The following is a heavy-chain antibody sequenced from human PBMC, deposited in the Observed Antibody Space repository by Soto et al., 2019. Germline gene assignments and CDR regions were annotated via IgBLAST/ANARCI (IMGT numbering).Heavy chain of an antibody. Sequence: ASVKVSCKASGYTFTSYYMHWVRQAPGQGLEWMGIINPSGGSTSYAQKFQGRVTMTRDTSTNTVYMELSSLRSEDTAVYYCARVGVLKTLDYWGQGTLVTVSS. CDR2: INPSGGST. V-gene: IGHV1-46*01. CDR3: ARVGVLKTLDY. D-gene: IGHD3-16*01. CDR1: GYTFTSYY. J-gene: IGHJ4*02.